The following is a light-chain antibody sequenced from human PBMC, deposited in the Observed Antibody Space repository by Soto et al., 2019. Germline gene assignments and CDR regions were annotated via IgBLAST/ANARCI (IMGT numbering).Light chain of an antibody. CDR1: SSYIGAGYD. V-gene: IGLV1-40*01. J-gene: IGLJ3*02. Sequence: QSVLTQPPSVSGAPGQRVTISCTGSSSYIGAGYDVHWYQQLPGTAPKLLIYGNSNRPSGVPDRFSGAKSATSASLAITGLQAEDEAGDYCQSYDSSLSGSVFGGGTKVTVL. CDR2: GNS. CDR3: QSYDSSLSGSV.